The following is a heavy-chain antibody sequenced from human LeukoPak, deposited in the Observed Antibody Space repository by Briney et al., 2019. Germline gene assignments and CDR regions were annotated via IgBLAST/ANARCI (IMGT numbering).Heavy chain of an antibody. D-gene: IGHD3-3*01. CDR1: GFSFSSYG. V-gene: IGHV3-30*18. J-gene: IGHJ6*02. CDR3: AKTQYYDFWSGYYYYYGMDV. Sequence: GGSLRLSCAASGFSFSSYGIYWVRQAPGKGLEWVAVISYDGSNKYYADSVKGRFTISRDNSKNTLYLQMNSLRAEDTAVYYCAKTQYYDFWSGYYYYYGMDVWGQGTTVTVSS. CDR2: ISYDGSNK.